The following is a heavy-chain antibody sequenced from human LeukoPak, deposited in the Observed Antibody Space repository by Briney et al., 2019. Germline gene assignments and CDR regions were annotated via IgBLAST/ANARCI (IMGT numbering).Heavy chain of an antibody. D-gene: IGHD6-13*01. CDR1: GGSISSYY. J-gene: IGHJ6*03. Sequence: KTSETLPLTCTVSGGSISSYYWSWIRQPAGKGLEWIGRIYTSGSTNYNPSLKSRVTMSVDTSKNQFSLKLSSVTAADTAVYYCARGAADQYYYYYMDVWGKGTTVTISS. CDR3: ARGAADQYYYYYMDV. CDR2: IYTSGST. V-gene: IGHV4-4*07.